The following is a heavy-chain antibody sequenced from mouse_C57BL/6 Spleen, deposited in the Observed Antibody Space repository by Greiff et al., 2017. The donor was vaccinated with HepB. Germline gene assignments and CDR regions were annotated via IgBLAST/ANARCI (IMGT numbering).Heavy chain of an antibody. J-gene: IGHJ4*01. CDR3: ARVGLLLRQSHDDYAMDY. Sequence: QVQLQQSGAELVKPGASVKISCKASGYAFSSYWMNWVKQRPGKGLEWIGQIYPGDGDTNYNGKFKGKATLTADKSSSTAYMQLSSLTSEDSAVYFCARVGLLLRQSHDDYAMDYWGQGTSVTVSS. D-gene: IGHD1-1*01. CDR2: IYPGDGDT. V-gene: IGHV1-80*01. CDR1: GYAFSSYW.